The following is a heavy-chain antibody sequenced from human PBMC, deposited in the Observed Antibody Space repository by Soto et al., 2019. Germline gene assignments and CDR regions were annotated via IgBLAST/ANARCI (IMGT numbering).Heavy chain of an antibody. CDR2: IIPILGIA. CDR3: ARDDPKPYCGGDCYSGRFDP. Sequence: QVQLVQSGAEVKKPGSSVKVSCKASGGTFSSYTISRVRQAPGQGLEWMGRIIPILGIANYAQKFQGRVTITADKSTSTAYMELSSLRSEDTAVYYCARDDPKPYCGGDCYSGRFDPWGQGTLVTVSS. D-gene: IGHD2-21*02. CDR1: GGTFSSYT. V-gene: IGHV1-69*08. J-gene: IGHJ5*02.